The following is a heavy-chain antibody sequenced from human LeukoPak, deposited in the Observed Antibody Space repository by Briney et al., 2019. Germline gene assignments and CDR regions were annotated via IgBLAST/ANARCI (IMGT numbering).Heavy chain of an antibody. CDR2: IYPGDSDT. J-gene: IGHJ4*02. CDR1: GYSFTVYW. CDR3: ARHEYSSDCSTNGF. V-gene: IGHV5-51*01. D-gene: IGHD6-25*01. Sequence: GEFLKISCEASGYSFTVYWIGWVRQMPGKGLEWMGIIYPGDSDTRYSPSFQGQVTISVDKSINTAYLQWSSLKASDTAMYYCARHEYSSDCSTNGFWGQGTLVTVSS.